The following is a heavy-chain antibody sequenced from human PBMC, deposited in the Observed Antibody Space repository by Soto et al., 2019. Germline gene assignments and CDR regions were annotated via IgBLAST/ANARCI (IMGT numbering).Heavy chain of an antibody. V-gene: IGHV3-21*01. Sequence: GGSLRLSCAASGFTFSSYSMNWVRQAPGKGLEWVSSISSSSSYIYYADSVKGRFTISRDNAKNSLYLQMNSLRAEDTAVYYCARVPQGLEQFSWGNYYYYMDVWGKGTTVTVSS. D-gene: IGHD6-25*01. J-gene: IGHJ6*03. CDR3: ARVPQGLEQFSWGNYYYYMDV. CDR2: ISSSSSYI. CDR1: GFTFSSYS.